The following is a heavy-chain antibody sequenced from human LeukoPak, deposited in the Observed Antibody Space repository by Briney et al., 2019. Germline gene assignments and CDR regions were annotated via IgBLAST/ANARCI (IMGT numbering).Heavy chain of an antibody. V-gene: IGHV4-4*07. CDR1: GDSINNYY. J-gene: IGHJ4*02. CDR2: IYNSVNT. Sequence: SDTLSLTCTVSGDSINNYYWNWIRQPAGKGLEWIGRIYNSVNTNYNPSLKSRVTMSVDTSKNQFSLKLTSVTAADTAVYYCARLYLPATRFDYWGQGALVTVSS. D-gene: IGHD5-24*01. CDR3: ARLYLPATRFDY.